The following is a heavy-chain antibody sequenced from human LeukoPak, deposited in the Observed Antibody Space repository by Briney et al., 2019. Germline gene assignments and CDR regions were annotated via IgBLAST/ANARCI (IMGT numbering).Heavy chain of an antibody. J-gene: IGHJ3*02. CDR3: ARDLPGSSWYEDAFDI. Sequence: GGSLRLSCEVSGFTFSSYSMNWVRQAPGKGLEWVSSISSSSSYIYYADSVKGRFTISRDNAKNSLYLQMNSLRAEDTAVYYCARDLPGSSWYEDAFDIWGQGTKVTVSS. CDR1: GFTFSSYS. D-gene: IGHD6-13*01. V-gene: IGHV3-21*01. CDR2: ISSSSSYI.